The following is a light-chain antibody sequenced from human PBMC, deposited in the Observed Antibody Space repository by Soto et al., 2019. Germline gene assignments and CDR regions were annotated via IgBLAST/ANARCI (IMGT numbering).Light chain of an antibody. CDR2: AAS. CDR1: QSISSW. Sequence: DIQMTQSPSTLSASVGDRVTITCRASQSISSWLAWYHQKPGKAPKLLIYAASSLQSGVPSRFSGGGSGTDFTLTISSLQPEDFATYSCQQSYSTPLTFGGGTKVDIK. CDR3: QQSYSTPLT. V-gene: IGKV1-39*01. J-gene: IGKJ4*01.